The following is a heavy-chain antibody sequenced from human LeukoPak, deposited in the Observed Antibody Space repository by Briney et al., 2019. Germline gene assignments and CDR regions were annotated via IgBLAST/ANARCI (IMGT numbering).Heavy chain of an antibody. D-gene: IGHD2-2*01. J-gene: IGHJ4*02. Sequence: PGGSLRLSCAASGFTFSNYVMSWVRQAPGKGLEWVSIISVSSGSTYYADSVKGRFTISRDNSKNTLYVQMNSLRAEDTAVYYCAKSEGGTSRRPFDYWGQGTLVTVSS. CDR3: AKSEGGTSRRPFDY. CDR2: ISVSSGST. V-gene: IGHV3-23*01. CDR1: GFTFSNYV.